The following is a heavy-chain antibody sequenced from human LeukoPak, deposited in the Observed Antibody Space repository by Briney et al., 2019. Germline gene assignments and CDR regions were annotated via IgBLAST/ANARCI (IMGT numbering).Heavy chain of an antibody. CDR3: AKDLDY. Sequence: GGSLRLSCAASGFTFSSYGMHWVRQAPGKGLEWVAVKSYDGSNKYYADSVKGRFTISRDNSKNTLYLQMNSLRAEDTAVYYCAKDLDYWGQGTLVTVSS. CDR2: KSYDGSNK. CDR1: GFTFSSYG. J-gene: IGHJ4*02. V-gene: IGHV3-30*18.